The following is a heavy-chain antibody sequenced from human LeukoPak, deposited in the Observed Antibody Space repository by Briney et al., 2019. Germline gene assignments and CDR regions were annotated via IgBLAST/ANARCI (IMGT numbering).Heavy chain of an antibody. CDR3: ARSSCGGDCYLPYYFDY. D-gene: IGHD2-21*02. V-gene: IGHV5-51*01. CDR1: GYSFTSYW. Sequence: GESLKISCKGSGYSFTSYWIGWVRQVPGKGLEWMGIIYPGDSDTRYSPSFQGQVTISADESISTAYLRWSSLKASDTAMYYCARSSCGGDCYLPYYFDYWGQGTLVTVSS. CDR2: IYPGDSDT. J-gene: IGHJ4*02.